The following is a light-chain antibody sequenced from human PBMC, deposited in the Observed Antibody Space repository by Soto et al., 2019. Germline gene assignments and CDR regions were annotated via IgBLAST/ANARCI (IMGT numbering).Light chain of an antibody. Sequence: VLTQPASVSGSPGQSVAISCTGTSSDVGAYNYISWYQQHPGKAPKLLLSEVSNRPSGVSDRFSGSKSGNTASLTISGLQAEDEADYYCSSLTTSFTYVFGTGTKVTVL. CDR1: SSDVGAYNY. V-gene: IGLV2-14*01. CDR3: SSLTTSFTYV. CDR2: EVS. J-gene: IGLJ1*01.